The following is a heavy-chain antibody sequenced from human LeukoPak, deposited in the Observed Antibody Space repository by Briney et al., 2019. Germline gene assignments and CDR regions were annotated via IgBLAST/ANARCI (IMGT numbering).Heavy chain of an antibody. CDR2: FDPEDGET. D-gene: IGHD2-15*01. Sequence: PGASVKVSCKVSGYTLTELSMHWVRQAPGKGLEWMGGFDPEDGETIYAQKFQGRVTMTEDTSTDTAYMELSSLRSEDTAVYYCARDQVDVVVAANYAHPFDYWGQGTLVTVSS. CDR1: GYTLTELS. J-gene: IGHJ4*02. V-gene: IGHV1-24*01. CDR3: ARDQVDVVVAANYAHPFDY.